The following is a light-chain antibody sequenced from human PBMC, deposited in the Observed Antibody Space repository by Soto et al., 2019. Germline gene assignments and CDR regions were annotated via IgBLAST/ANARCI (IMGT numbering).Light chain of an antibody. CDR3: TSYTPSSTYV. V-gene: IGLV2-14*03. CDR1: SSDVGNYDY. CDR2: AVS. Sequence: QSVLTQPASVSGSPGQSITISCTGTSSDVGNYDYVSWYQQYPGKAPKLMIYAVSRRPSGVSNRFSGSKSGNTASLTISGLQAEDEADYYCTSYTPSSTYVFGTGTKLT. J-gene: IGLJ1*01.